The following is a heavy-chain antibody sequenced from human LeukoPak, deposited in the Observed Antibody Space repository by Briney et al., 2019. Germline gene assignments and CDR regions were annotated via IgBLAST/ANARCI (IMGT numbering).Heavy chain of an antibody. J-gene: IGHJ6*03. Sequence: ASVKVSCKASGYTFTSHGISWVRQAPGQGLEWMGWISTYNGDTNYAQKLQGRVSMTTDTSTSTAYMELRSLRSDDTAVYYCARDSSSRGNSSSWYVFYYYYYYYMDVWGKGTTVTVSS. D-gene: IGHD6-13*01. V-gene: IGHV1-18*01. CDR3: ARDSSSRGNSSSWYVFYYYYYYYMDV. CDR1: GYTFTSHG. CDR2: ISTYNGDT.